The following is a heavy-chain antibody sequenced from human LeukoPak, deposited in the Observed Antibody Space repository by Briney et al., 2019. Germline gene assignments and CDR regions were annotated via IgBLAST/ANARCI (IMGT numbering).Heavy chain of an antibody. Sequence: ASVKVSCKASGYTFTCYYMHWVRQAPGQGLEWMGIINPSGGSTSYAQKFQGRVTMTRDTSTSTVYMELSSLRSEDTAVYYCARSGTHDAFDIWGQGTMVTVSS. CDR2: INPSGGST. D-gene: IGHD1-1*01. V-gene: IGHV1-46*01. J-gene: IGHJ3*02. CDR1: GYTFTCYY. CDR3: ARSGTHDAFDI.